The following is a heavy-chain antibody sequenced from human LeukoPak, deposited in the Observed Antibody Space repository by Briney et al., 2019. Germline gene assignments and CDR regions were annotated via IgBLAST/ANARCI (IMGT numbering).Heavy chain of an antibody. V-gene: IGHV1-46*01. J-gene: IGHJ4*02. D-gene: IGHD5-18*01. Sequence: GASVKVSCKASGYTFTTYYMHWVRQAPRQGLEWMGIINPSGGSTNYAQKFQGRVTMTRDTSTSAVYMELSSLRAEDTAVYYCAKEVQLYGYWGQGTLVTVSS. CDR3: AKEVQLYGY. CDR2: INPSGGST. CDR1: GYTFTTYY.